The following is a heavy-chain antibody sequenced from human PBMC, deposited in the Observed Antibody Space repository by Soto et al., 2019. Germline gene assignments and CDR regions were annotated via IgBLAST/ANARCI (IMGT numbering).Heavy chain of an antibody. CDR2: IYYSGTS. V-gene: IGHV4-39*01. CDR1: GGSIGSSSCY. J-gene: IGHJ4*02. Sequence: ASETLSLTCSVSGGSIGSSSCYWGWIRQPQVKGLEWIGSIYYSGTSYYNPSLRSRVTISVDTSRNQFSLRLSSVTAADTAVYYCAKTANGSYPYSRMFDSWGQGSLVTV. D-gene: IGHD1-26*01. CDR3: AKTANGSYPYSRMFDS.